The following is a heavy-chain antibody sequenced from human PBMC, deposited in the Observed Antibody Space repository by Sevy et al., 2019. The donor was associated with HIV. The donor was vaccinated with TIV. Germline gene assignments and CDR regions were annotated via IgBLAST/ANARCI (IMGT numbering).Heavy chain of an antibody. Sequence: SETLSLTCIVSGGSIGRNSYDWGWIRQSPGKGLEWIGSIFFSGRTNYATSLKSRVTISVDKSKTQLSLQMRSVPATDTALYYCARHGGLVDRGFDYWGQGTLVTVSS. D-gene: IGHD3-10*01. CDR1: GGSIGRNSYD. CDR2: IFFSGRT. CDR3: ARHGGLVDRGFDY. J-gene: IGHJ4*02. V-gene: IGHV4-39*01.